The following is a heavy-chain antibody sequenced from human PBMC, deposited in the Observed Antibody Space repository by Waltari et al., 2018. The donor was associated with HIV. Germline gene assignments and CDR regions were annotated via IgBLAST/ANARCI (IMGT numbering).Heavy chain of an antibody. Sequence: QLQLQESGPGLVKPSETLSLTCTVSGGSVSSSSYFWGWIRQPPGKGLEWIGRISYTGRANYNPSLKSRVTISVDTSKNQFSLKVTSVTAADTAVYYCARHALRVGAAYWNFDLWGRGTLVTVSS. CDR3: ARHALRVGAAYWNFDL. D-gene: IGHD1-26*01. CDR2: ISYTGRA. J-gene: IGHJ2*01. CDR1: GGSVSSSSYF. V-gene: IGHV4-39*01.